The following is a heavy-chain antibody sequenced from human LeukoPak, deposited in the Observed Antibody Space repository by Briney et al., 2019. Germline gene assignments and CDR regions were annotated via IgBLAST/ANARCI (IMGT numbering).Heavy chain of an antibody. D-gene: IGHD5-12*01. CDR3: ARVARTRMGRDAFDI. Sequence: SETLSLTYAVYGGSFSGYYWSWMRQPPGKGLEWIGEINHSGSTNYNPSLKSRVTISVDTSKNQFSLKLSSVAAADTAVYYCARVARTRMGRDAFDIWGQGTMVTVSS. CDR2: INHSGST. CDR1: GGSFSGYY. V-gene: IGHV4-34*01. J-gene: IGHJ3*02.